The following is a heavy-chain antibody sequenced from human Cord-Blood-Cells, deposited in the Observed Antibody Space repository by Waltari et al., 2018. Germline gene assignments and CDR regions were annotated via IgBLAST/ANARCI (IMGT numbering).Heavy chain of an antibody. D-gene: IGHD5-12*01. J-gene: IGHJ4*02. CDR3: AALHIVATTTLDY. Sequence: QVQLQQWGAGLLKPSETLSLTCAVYGGSFSGYYWSWIRQPPGKGLAWIWEINHSGSTNYNPSLKSRVTISGDTSKNQFSLKLSSVTAADTAVYYCAALHIVATTTLDYWGQGTLVTVSS. CDR1: GGSFSGYY. CDR2: INHSGST. V-gene: IGHV4-34*01.